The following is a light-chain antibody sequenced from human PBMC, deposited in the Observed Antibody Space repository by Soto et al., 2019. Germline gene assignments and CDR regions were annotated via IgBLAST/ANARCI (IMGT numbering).Light chain of an antibody. CDR1: QDIRSR. J-gene: IGKJ4*01. Sequence: IEMTQSPSSVSASVGDRVTITCRASQDIRSRLAWYQHKPGKAPNLLIYSATTLQSGVPYRFSGSGSGTYFTLTISSLQPEDFATYYYQQANIPPPVFGGGTRVEI. CDR2: SAT. V-gene: IGKV1-12*01. CDR3: QQANIPPPV.